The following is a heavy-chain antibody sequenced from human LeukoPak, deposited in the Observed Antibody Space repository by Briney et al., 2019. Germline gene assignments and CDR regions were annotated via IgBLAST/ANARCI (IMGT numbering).Heavy chain of an antibody. CDR3: ARDRTDYYGSGSYYWTNWFDP. D-gene: IGHD3-10*01. Sequence: AGGSLRLSCAASGFTFSDYYMSWIRQAPGKGLEWVSYISSSGSTIYYADSVKGRFTISRDNSKNTLYLQMNSLRAEDTAVYYCARDRTDYYGSGSYYWTNWFDPWGQGTLVTVSS. J-gene: IGHJ5*02. CDR2: ISSSGSTI. CDR1: GFTFSDYY. V-gene: IGHV3-11*04.